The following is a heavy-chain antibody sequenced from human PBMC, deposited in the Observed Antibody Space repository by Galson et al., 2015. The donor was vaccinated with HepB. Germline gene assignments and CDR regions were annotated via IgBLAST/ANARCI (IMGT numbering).Heavy chain of an antibody. D-gene: IGHD3-10*01. CDR2: ISYDGSNK. CDR3: AKDPYYGSGSYGYYFDY. CDR1: GFTFSSYG. J-gene: IGHJ4*02. V-gene: IGHV3-30*18. Sequence: SLRLSCAASGFTFSSYGMHWVRQAPGKGLEWVAVISYDGSNKYYADSVKGRFTISRDNSKNTLYLQMNSLRAEDTAVYYCAKDPYYGSGSYGYYFDYWGQGTLVTVSS.